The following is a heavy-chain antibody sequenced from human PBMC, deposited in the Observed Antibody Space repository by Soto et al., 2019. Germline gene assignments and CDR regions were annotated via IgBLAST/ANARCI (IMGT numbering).Heavy chain of an antibody. CDR2: SSAYNGNT. CDR3: ARSAGLQPTTYYFDY. V-gene: IGHV1-18*01. D-gene: IGHD1-1*01. CDR1: GYTCTSYG. Sequence: GASVKVSCKASGYTCTSYGISWVRQAPGQGLEWMGWSSAYNGNTNYAQKLQGRVTMTTDTSTSTAYMELRSLRSDDTAVYYCARSAGLQPTTYYFDYWGQGTLVTVSS. J-gene: IGHJ4*02.